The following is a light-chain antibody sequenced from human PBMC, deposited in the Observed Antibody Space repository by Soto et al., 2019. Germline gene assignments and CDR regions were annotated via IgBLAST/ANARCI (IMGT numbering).Light chain of an antibody. CDR2: EVT. V-gene: IGLV2-14*01. Sequence: QSALTQPASVSGSPGQSITISCTGTSSDIGGYNYVSWYQQHPGEAPKLMIYEVTNRPSGVSNRFSGSKSGNTASLTISGLQAEDEADYYCSSYTSSSTWVFGGGTKLTVL. CDR1: SSDIGGYNY. CDR3: SSYTSSSTWV. J-gene: IGLJ3*02.